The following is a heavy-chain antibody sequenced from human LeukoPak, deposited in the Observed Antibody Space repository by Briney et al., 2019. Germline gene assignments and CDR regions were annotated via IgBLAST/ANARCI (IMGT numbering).Heavy chain of an antibody. CDR1: GFTFSSYD. CDR2: IGTAGDT. V-gene: IGHV3-13*01. J-gene: IGHJ4*02. Sequence: GGSLRLSCAASGFTFSSYDMHWVRHATRKGLEWVSAIGTAGDTYYPGSVKGRFTISRENAKNSLYLQMNSLRAGDTAVYYCARPSRGDYDYWGQGTLVTVSS. D-gene: IGHD4-17*01. CDR3: ARPSRGDYDY.